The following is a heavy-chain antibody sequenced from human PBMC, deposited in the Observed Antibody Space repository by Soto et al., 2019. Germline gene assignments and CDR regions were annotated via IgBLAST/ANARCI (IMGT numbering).Heavy chain of an antibody. CDR2: IYYSGST. D-gene: IGHD3-10*01. CDR1: GGSISSYY. V-gene: IGHV4-59*08. CDR3: ARQVTMVRGVLQKEFDY. Sequence: SETLSLTCTVSGGSISSYYWSWIRQPPGKGLEWIGYIYYSGSTNYNPSLKSRVTISVDTSKNQFSLKLSSVTAADTAVYYCARQVTMVRGVLQKEFDYWGQGTLVTVSS. J-gene: IGHJ4*02.